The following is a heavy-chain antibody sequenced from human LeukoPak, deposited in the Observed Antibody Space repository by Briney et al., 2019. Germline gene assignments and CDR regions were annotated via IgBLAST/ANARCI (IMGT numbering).Heavy chain of an antibody. Sequence: GGSLRLSCAASGFTFSHFWMSWVRQAPGKGLEWVAYIKKTGSETYYVDSVKGRFTITRDNTRNSLFLQMNSLRAEDTAVYYCARGPYYYDSSGHDYWGQGTLVTVSS. D-gene: IGHD3-22*01. CDR2: IKKTGSET. CDR3: ARGPYYYDSSGHDY. J-gene: IGHJ4*02. V-gene: IGHV3-7*01. CDR1: GFTFSHFW.